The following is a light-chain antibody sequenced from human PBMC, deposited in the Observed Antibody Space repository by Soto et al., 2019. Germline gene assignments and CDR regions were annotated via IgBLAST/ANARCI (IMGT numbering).Light chain of an antibody. V-gene: IGKV3-20*01. J-gene: IGKJ4*01. CDR2: DAS. CDR3: QQYSSSPLT. Sequence: PGERATLSCRASQSVSSYLAWYQQKPGQAPRLLIYDASNRATGIPHRFSGSGAGTDFTLTISSLESEDAAVYYCQQYSSSPLTFGGGTKVDIK. CDR1: QSVSSY.